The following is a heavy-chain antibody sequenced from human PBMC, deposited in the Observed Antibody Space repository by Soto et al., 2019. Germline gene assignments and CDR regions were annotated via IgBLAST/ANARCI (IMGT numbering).Heavy chain of an antibody. Sequence: QVQLVQSGAEVKKPGASVKVSCKASGYTFTSYGISWVRQAPGQGLEWMGWISAYNGNTNYAQKLQDRVTITTDTSTSTGYMELRSLRSDDTAVYYCARVEYSRGLPSEWYFDLRGRGTLVTVSS. D-gene: IGHD6-19*01. V-gene: IGHV1-18*01. CDR2: ISAYNGNT. CDR1: GYTFTSYG. CDR3: ARVEYSRGLPSEWYFDL. J-gene: IGHJ2*01.